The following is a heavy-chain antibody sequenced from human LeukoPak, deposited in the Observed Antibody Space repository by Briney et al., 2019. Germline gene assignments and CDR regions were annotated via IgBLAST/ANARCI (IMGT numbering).Heavy chain of an antibody. Sequence: GGSLRLSCAASGFTLSTYGMHWVRQAPGKGLEWVAVISSDGSNKFYADSVKGRFTISRDGSKNTLYLQMNSLRPDDTAVYFCAKPQVTANWYHFHYWGQGTLVTVSS. CDR2: ISSDGSNK. D-gene: IGHD2-21*02. CDR3: AKPQVTANWYHFHY. V-gene: IGHV3-30*18. CDR1: GFTLSTYG. J-gene: IGHJ4*02.